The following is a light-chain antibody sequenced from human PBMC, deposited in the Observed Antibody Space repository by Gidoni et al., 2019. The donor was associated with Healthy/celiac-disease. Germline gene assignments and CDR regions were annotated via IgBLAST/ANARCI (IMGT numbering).Light chain of an antibody. CDR2: LGS. V-gene: IGKV2-28*01. CDR3: MQALQTPPYX. J-gene: IGKJ2*01. Sequence: DSVMTQSPLYLPVTPGEPASISCRSSQSLLHSNGYNYFDWYLQKPGQSPQLLIYLGSNRASGVPDRFSGSGSGTDFTLKISRVEAEDVGVYYCMQALQTPPYXFXQGTKLEIK. CDR1: QSLLHSNGYNY.